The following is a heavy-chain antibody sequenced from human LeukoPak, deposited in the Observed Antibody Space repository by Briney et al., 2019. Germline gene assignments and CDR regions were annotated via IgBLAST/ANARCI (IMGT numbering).Heavy chain of an antibody. D-gene: IGHD1-26*01. CDR2: INHSGST. CDR1: GGSFSGYY. Sequence: SETLSLTCAVYGGSFSGYYWSWIRQPPGKGLEWIGEINHSGSTYYNPSLKSRVTISIDRSKNQFSLKLSSVTAADTAVYYCARDRMGFNWFDPWGQGTLVTVSS. V-gene: IGHV4-34*01. CDR3: ARDRMGFNWFDP. J-gene: IGHJ5*02.